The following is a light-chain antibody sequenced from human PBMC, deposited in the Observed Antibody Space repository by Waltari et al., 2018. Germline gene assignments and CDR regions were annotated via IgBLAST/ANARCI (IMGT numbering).Light chain of an antibody. J-gene: IGKJ4*01. CDR3: MQTLRLPSFS. CDR1: ESLLRSDGKTY. Sequence: VVTQAPLPMSVTPVQAASMSCRSSESLLRSDGKTYLYSYLHKSGQPPRLLIYEASNRFSGVPDRFSGSVSGTDFTLSIIRVEAEDVGVYYCMQTLRLPSFSFGGGTKVEIK. V-gene: IGKV2D-29*01. CDR2: EAS.